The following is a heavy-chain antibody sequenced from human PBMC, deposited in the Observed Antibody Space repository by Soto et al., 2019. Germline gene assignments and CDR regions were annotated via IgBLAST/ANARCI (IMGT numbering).Heavy chain of an antibody. CDR2: IRSKANSYAT. Sequence: EVQLVESGGGLVQPGGSLKLSCAASGFTFSGSAMHWVRQASGKGLEWVGRIRSKANSYATAYAASVKGRFTISRDDSKNTAYLQMNSLKTEDTAVYYCTSGYCSGGSCLTVDYWGQGTLVTVSS. CDR1: GFTFSGSA. V-gene: IGHV3-73*01. CDR3: TSGYCSGGSCLTVDY. J-gene: IGHJ4*02. D-gene: IGHD2-15*01.